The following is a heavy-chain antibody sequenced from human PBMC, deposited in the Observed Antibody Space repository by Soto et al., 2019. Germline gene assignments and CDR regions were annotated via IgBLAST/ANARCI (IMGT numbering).Heavy chain of an antibody. V-gene: IGHV4-59*01. J-gene: IGHJ4*02. D-gene: IGHD6-13*01. CDR3: ARSRDYFDY. Sequence: SETLSLTCTFSGGSISSYYWSWIRQPPGKGLEWIGYIYYSGSTNYNPSLKSRVTISVDTSKNQFSLKLSSVTAADTAVYYCARSRDYFDYWGQGTLVTVSS. CDR2: IYYSGST. CDR1: GGSISSYY.